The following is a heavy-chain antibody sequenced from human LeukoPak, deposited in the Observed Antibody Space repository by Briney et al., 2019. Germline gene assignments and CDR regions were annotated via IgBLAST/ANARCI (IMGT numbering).Heavy chain of an antibody. CDR1: GFTLNTYG. Sequence: PGGSLRLSCAASGFTLNTYGMHWVRQAPGKGLDWVAFIRYDESYKFYADSVKGRFTISRDNSKNTLYLQMNSLRAEDTAVHYCARGFSRTTVTPLGYWGQGTLVTVSS. J-gene: IGHJ4*02. D-gene: IGHD4-17*01. V-gene: IGHV3-30*02. CDR2: IRYDESYK. CDR3: ARGFSRTTVTPLGY.